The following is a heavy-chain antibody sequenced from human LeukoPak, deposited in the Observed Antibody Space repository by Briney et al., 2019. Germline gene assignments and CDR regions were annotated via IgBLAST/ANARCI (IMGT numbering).Heavy chain of an antibody. CDR3: VQGGNMAARVHVGLDQ. J-gene: IGHJ4*02. CDR1: GVTFTNYA. Sequence: GGSLRLSCSASGVTFTNYAIHWVRQAPGKGLEYVSGINSNGGRTHYADPVRARFTISRDNSKNTVYLQMSSLRAEATAVYYCVQGGNMAARVHVGLDQWGQGTMVTVSS. V-gene: IGHV3-64D*06. D-gene: IGHD6-6*01. CDR2: INSNGGRT.